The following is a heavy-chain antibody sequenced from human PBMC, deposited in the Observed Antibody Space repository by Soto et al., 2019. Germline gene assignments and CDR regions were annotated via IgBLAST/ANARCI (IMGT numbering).Heavy chain of an antibody. CDR2: IYYSGST. CDR1: GGSISSGGYY. D-gene: IGHD6-19*01. J-gene: IGHJ5*02. V-gene: IGHV4-31*03. Sequence: PSETLSLTCTVSGGSISSGGYYWGWIRQHPGKGLEWIGYIYYSGSTYYNPSLKSRVTISVDTSKNQFSLKLSSVTAADTAVYYCARDGTVRCSGWYCWFDPWGQGTLVTVSS. CDR3: ARDGTVRCSGWYCWFDP.